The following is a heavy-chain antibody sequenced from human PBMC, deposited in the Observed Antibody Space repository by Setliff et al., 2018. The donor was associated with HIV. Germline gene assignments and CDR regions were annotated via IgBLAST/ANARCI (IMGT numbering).Heavy chain of an antibody. CDR3: ARARTPYYYDSSAYYFNYYYMDV. D-gene: IGHD3-22*01. CDR1: GGSISSYY. CDR2: IDYSGST. Sequence: SETLSLTCTVSGGSISSYYWSWIRQPPGKGLEWIGYIDYSGSTNYNPSLKSRVTISVDTSKNQFSLKLSSVTAADTAVYYCARARTPYYYDSSAYYFNYYYMDVWGKGTTVTVSS. J-gene: IGHJ6*03. V-gene: IGHV4-59*01.